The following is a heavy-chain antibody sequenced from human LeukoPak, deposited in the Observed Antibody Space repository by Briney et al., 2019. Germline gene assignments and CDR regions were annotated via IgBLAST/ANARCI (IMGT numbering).Heavy chain of an antibody. CDR2: IKRKTDGGIT. CDR3: TRDDYGDYRGFEY. D-gene: IGHD4-17*01. J-gene: IGHJ4*02. Sequence: SLRLSWAASAFSFGNACIRCVRQAAEKGREWVGRIKRKTDGGITDYAEPVKGRFSISRADSKSIASLQMNSMKTEDKAVYCCTRDDYGDYRGFEYWGQGTLVTVSS. CDR1: AFSFGNAC. V-gene: IGHV3-15*01.